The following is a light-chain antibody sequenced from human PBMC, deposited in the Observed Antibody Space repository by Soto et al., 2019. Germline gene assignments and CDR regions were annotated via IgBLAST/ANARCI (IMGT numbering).Light chain of an antibody. CDR1: SSDVGGYNY. CDR2: DVS. CDR3: SSYTSSSTPVV. Sequence: QSALTQPASVSGSPGQSITISCTGTSSDVGGYNYVSWYQQHPGKAPKLMIYDVSNRPSGVSNRFSGSKSGNTASLTISGLQAEDEAYYYCSSYTSSSTPVVFGGGPTLTVL. J-gene: IGLJ2*01. V-gene: IGLV2-14*01.